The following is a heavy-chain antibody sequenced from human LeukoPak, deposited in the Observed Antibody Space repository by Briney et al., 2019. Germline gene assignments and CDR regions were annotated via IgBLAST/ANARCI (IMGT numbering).Heavy chain of an antibody. CDR3: ARWLPLHCGSGRQSFDY. J-gene: IGHJ4*02. V-gene: IGHV4-34*01. D-gene: IGHD3-10*01. Sequence: SETLSLTCAVYGGSFSGYYWSWIRQPPGKGLEWIGEINHSGSTNYNPSHKSRVTISVDTSKNQFSLKLSSVTAADTAVYYCARWLPLHCGSGRQSFDYWGQGTLVTVSS. CDR1: GGSFSGYY. CDR2: INHSGST.